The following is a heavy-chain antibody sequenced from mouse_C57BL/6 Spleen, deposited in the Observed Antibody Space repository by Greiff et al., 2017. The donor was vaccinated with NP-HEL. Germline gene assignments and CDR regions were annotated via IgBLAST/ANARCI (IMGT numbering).Heavy chain of an antibody. CDR1: GYTFTSYW. V-gene: IGHV1-69*01. CDR2: IDPSDSYT. D-gene: IGHD2-5*01. Sequence: QVQLQQPGAELVMPGASVKLSCKASGYTFTSYWMHWVKQRPGPGLEWIGEIDPSDSYTNYNQKFKGKSTLTVDKSSSTAYMQLRSLTSEDSAVYYCARYSNWYFDVWGTGTTVTVSS. J-gene: IGHJ1*03. CDR3: ARYSNWYFDV.